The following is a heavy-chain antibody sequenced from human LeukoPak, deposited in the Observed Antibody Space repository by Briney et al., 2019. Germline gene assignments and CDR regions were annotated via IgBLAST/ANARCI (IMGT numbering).Heavy chain of an antibody. D-gene: IGHD1-26*01. CDR3: AREAYSGNFYGGYLQV. Sequence: GASVKVSCKASGYTFTGYSIHWVRQAPGQGLEWMGWISPNTDGTQYAQSFQGRVTLTRDTSLSTAFMRLSNLRSDDTAVYYCAREAYSGNFYGGYLQVWGQGTLVIVSS. CDR2: ISPNTDGT. J-gene: IGHJ1*01. CDR1: GYTFTGYS. V-gene: IGHV1-2*02.